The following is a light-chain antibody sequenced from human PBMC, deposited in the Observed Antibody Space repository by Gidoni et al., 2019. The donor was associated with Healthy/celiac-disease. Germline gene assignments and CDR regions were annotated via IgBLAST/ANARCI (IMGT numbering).Light chain of an antibody. CDR1: QSVSSSY. Sequence: EIALTLSPGTLSLSPGERPTLSCRANQSVSSSYLAWYQQKPGQAPRLLIYGASSRATGIPDRFSGSGSGTDFTLTISRLEPEDFAVYYCQQYGSSPLTFGGGTKVEIK. CDR3: QQYGSSPLT. V-gene: IGKV3-20*01. J-gene: IGKJ4*01. CDR2: GAS.